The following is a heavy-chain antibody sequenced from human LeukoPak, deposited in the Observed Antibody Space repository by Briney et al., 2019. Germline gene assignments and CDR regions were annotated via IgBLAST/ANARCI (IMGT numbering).Heavy chain of an antibody. V-gene: IGHV4-59*08. Sequence: NPSETLSLTCTVSGGSMNNFFWNWVRQPPGKGLEWIGYIYYSGSTNYNPSLKSRVTISVDTSKNQFFLNLRSVTAADTAVYYCARGTAPDTHWGQGALVTVSS. J-gene: IGHJ4*02. CDR1: GGSMNNFF. CDR3: ARGTAPDTH. CDR2: IYYSGST. D-gene: IGHD6-13*01.